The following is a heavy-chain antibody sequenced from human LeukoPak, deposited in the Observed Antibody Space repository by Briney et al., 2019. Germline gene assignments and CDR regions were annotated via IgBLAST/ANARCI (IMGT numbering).Heavy chain of an antibody. J-gene: IGHJ4*02. CDR3: ARAELELPGGDY. CDR2: IYYSGST. V-gene: IGHV4-39*01. CDR1: GGSISSSSYY. Sequence: PSETLPLTCTVSGGSISSSSYYWGWIRQPPGKGLEWIGSIYYSGSTYYNPSLKSRVTISVDTSKNQFSLKLSSVTAADTAVYYCARAELELPGGDYWGQGTLVTVSS. D-gene: IGHD1-7*01.